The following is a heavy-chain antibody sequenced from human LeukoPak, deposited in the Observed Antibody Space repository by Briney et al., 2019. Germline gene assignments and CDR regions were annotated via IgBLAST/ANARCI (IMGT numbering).Heavy chain of an antibody. J-gene: IGHJ4*02. D-gene: IGHD3-16*01. CDR3: AREGGFDY. Sequence: HPGGSLRLSCAASGFTFSSYSMNWVRQAPGKGLEWVSYISSSSTIYYADSVKGRFTNSRDNSKNLLVLQMNSLRVEDTAVYYCAREGGFDYWGQGTLVTVSS. CDR1: GFTFSSYS. CDR2: ISSSSTI. V-gene: IGHV3-48*01.